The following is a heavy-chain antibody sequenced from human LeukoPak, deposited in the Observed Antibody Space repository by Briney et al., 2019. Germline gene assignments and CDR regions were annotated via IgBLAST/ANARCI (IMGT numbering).Heavy chain of an antibody. CDR2: IYYSGSA. J-gene: IGHJ4*02. D-gene: IGHD6-13*01. CDR1: GGSISSGDYY. Sequence: PSETLSLTCTVSGGSISSGDYYWTWIRQPPGKGLEWIVYIYYSGSAYYNPSLKSRLIISVDTSKNQFSLKLSSVTAADTAVYYCARGLGSSWYGDWGQGTLVTVPS. V-gene: IGHV4-30-4*01. CDR3: ARGLGSSWYGD.